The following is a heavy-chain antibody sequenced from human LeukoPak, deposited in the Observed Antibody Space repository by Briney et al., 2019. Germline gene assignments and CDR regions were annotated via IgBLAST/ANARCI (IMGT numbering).Heavy chain of an antibody. Sequence: ASVKVSCKASGGTFSSYAISWVRQAPGQGLEWMGGIIPIFGTANYAQKFQGRVTITADESTSTAYMELSSLRSGDTAVYYCARAHYYDSSGYLDYWGQGTLVTVSS. V-gene: IGHV1-69*13. CDR1: GGTFSSYA. D-gene: IGHD3-22*01. CDR2: IIPIFGTA. CDR3: ARAHYYDSSGYLDY. J-gene: IGHJ4*02.